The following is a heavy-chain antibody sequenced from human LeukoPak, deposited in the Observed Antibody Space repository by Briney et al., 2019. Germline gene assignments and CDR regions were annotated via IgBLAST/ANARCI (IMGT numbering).Heavy chain of an antibody. V-gene: IGHV1-2*02. CDR1: GYTFTGYY. D-gene: IGHD2-2*01. CDR2: INPNSGGT. CDR3: ARDVGYCSSTSCSNTPRFDY. J-gene: IGHJ4*02. Sequence: ASVKVSCKASGYTFTGYYMHWVRQAPGQGLEWMGWINPNSGGTNYAQKFQGRVTMTRDTSISTAYMELSRLRSDDTAVYYCARDVGYCSSTSCSNTPRFDYWGQGTLVTVSS.